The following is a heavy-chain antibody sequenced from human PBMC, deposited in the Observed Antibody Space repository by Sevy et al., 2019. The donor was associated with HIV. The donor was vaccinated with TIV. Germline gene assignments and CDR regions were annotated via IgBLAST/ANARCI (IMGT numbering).Heavy chain of an antibody. CDR1: GGSISGYY. CDR2: IYTSGST. J-gene: IGHJ6*02. V-gene: IGHV4-4*07. Sequence: SETLSLTCTVSGGSISGYYWSWIRQPAGKGLEWIGRIYTSGSTNYNPSLKSRVTMSIHTSKNQLSLKVTSVTAGDTAINYCASVKREGGPGGAGFYFYGVDVWGQGTTVTVSS. D-gene: IGHD1-26*01. CDR3: ASVKREGGPGGAGFYFYGVDV.